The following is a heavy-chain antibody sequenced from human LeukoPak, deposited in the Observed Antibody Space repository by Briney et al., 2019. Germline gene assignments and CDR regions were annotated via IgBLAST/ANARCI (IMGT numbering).Heavy chain of an antibody. CDR3: AKDRSESSSGWFFDY. D-gene: IGHD6-19*01. CDR1: GFTFSSYA. Sequence: GGSLRLSCAASGFTFSSYAMSWVRQAPGKGLEWVSAISGSGGSTYYADSVKGRFTISRDNSKNTLYLQTNSLRAEDTAVYYCAKDRSESSSGWFFDYWGQGTLVTVSS. V-gene: IGHV3-23*01. J-gene: IGHJ4*02. CDR2: ISGSGGST.